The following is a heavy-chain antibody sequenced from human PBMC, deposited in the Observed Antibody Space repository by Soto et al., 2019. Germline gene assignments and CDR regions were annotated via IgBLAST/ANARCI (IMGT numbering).Heavy chain of an antibody. V-gene: IGHV1-69*02. CDR3: ASRHLGYCSGGSCYSTSDY. D-gene: IGHD2-15*01. CDR2: IIPILGIA. Sequence: QVQLVQSGAEVKKPGSSVKVSCKASGGTFSSYTISWVRQAPRQGLEWMGRIIPILGIANYAQKFQGRVTITADKSTSTAYMELSSLRSEETAVYYCASRHLGYCSGGSCYSTSDYWGQGTLVTVSS. J-gene: IGHJ4*02. CDR1: GGTFSSYT.